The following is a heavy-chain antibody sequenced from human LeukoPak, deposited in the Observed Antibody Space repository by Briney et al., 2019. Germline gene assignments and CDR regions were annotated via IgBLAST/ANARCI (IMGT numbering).Heavy chain of an antibody. CDR2: IRSKANSYAT. V-gene: IGHV3-73*01. D-gene: IGHD5-24*01. CDR3: TRHLGEDGYNLDDAFDI. J-gene: IGHJ3*02. Sequence: GGSLRLSCAASGFTFSGSAMHWVRQASGKGLEWVGRIRSKANSYATAYAASVKGRFTISRDDSKNTAYLQMNSLKTEDTAVYYCTRHLGEDGYNLDDAFDIWGQGTMVTVSS. CDR1: GFTFSGSA.